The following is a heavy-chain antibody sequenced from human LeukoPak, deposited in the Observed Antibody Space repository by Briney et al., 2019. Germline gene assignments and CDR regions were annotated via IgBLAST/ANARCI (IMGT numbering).Heavy chain of an antibody. D-gene: IGHD3-3*01. CDR1: GYSFTSYW. V-gene: IGHV5-51*01. CDR3: ARRAYDFWSGYRHNDYFDY. Sequence: GESLKISCKGSGYSFTSYWIGWVRQMPGKGLEWMGIIYPGDSDTRYSPSFQGQVTISADKSISTAYLQWSSLKASDTAMYYCARRAYDFWSGYRHNDYFDYWGQGTLVTVSS. J-gene: IGHJ4*02. CDR2: IYPGDSDT.